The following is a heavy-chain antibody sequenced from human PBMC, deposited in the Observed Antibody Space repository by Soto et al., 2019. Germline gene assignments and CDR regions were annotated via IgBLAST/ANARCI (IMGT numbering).Heavy chain of an antibody. CDR1: GGTFSSYA. V-gene: IGHV1-69*13. Sequence: SVKVSCKASGGTFSSYAISWVRQAPGQGLEWMGGIIPIFGTANYAQKFQGRVTITADESTSTAYMELSSLRSEDTAVYYCARAHGPGYPKSDAFDIWGQGTMVTVSS. D-gene: IGHD3-16*02. J-gene: IGHJ3*02. CDR2: IIPIFGTA. CDR3: ARAHGPGYPKSDAFDI.